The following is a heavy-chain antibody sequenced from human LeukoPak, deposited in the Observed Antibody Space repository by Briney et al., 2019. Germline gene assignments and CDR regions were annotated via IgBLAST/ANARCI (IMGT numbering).Heavy chain of an antibody. CDR3: ARVSTSGELDY. CDR2: IGTAGDT. J-gene: IGHJ4*02. D-gene: IGHD2-15*01. Sequence: GGSLRLSCAASGFTFSSYDMHWVRQATGKGLEWVSAIGTAGDTYYPASVKGRFTISRENAKNSLYLQMSSLRAGDTAVYYCARVSTSGELDYWGQGTLVTVSS. V-gene: IGHV3-13*04. CDR1: GFTFSSYD.